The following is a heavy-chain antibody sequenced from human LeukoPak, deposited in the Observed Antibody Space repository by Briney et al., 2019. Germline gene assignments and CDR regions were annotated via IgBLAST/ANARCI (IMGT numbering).Heavy chain of an antibody. J-gene: IGHJ3*02. V-gene: IGHV1-46*01. CDR1: GYTFTSYY. Sequence: ASVKVSCKASGYTFTSYYMHWARQAPGQGLEWMGIINPSGGSTSYAQKFQGRVTMTRDTSTSTVYMELSSLRSEDTAVYYCARDDRLGGYHDALDIWGQGTMVTVSS. CDR3: ARDDRLGGYHDALDI. CDR2: INPSGGST. D-gene: IGHD3-22*01.